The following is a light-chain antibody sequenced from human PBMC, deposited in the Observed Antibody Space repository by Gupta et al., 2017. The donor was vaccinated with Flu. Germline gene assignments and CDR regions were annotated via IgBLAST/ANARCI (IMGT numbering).Light chain of an antibody. CDR3: QQYYATLALT. J-gene: IGKJ4*01. V-gene: IGKV4-1*01. Sequence: RSSQSLLFNSNRRNYLAWYQQKPGQPPKLLIYWASTRESGVPDRFNGSGSGTDFTLTISSLQAEDVAVYYCQQYYATLALTFGGGTKVEIK. CDR2: WAS. CDR1: QSLLFNSNRRNY.